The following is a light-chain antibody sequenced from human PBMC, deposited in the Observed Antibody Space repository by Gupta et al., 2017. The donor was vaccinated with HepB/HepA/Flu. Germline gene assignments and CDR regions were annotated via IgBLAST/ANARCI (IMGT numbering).Light chain of an antibody. J-gene: IGLJ2*01. CDR2: KND. CDR3: AVWDDSLSGWL. Sequence: QSFLTHPPSTSGPPGLRVTIPCSGSSANVGSNNVCWYQQFPETAPKRLIYKNDQRPSGVPDRFSGSKSGTSASLAVSGLRPEDEGTYYCAVWDDSLSGWLFGGGTKLTVL. CDR1: SANVGSNN. V-gene: IGLV1-47*01.